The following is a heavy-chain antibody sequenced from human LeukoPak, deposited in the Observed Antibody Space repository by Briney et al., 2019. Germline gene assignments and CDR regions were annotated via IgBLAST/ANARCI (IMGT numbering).Heavy chain of an antibody. CDR1: GGSISSYY. V-gene: IGHV4-4*07. J-gene: IGHJ5*02. Sequence: PSETLSLTCTVSGGSISSYYWSWIRQPAGKGLEWIGRIYTSGSTNYNPSLKSPVTISVDTSKNQFSLKLSSVTAADTAVYYCARRGYTFGNWFDPWGQGTLVTVSS. D-gene: IGHD5-18*01. CDR2: IYTSGST. CDR3: ARRGYTFGNWFDP.